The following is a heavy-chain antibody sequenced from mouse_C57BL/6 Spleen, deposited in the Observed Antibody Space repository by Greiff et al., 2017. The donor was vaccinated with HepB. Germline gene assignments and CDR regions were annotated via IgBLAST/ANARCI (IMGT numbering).Heavy chain of an antibody. J-gene: IGHJ4*01. CDR3: AREEFITTVVASYYYAMDY. D-gene: IGHD1-1*01. V-gene: IGHV1-82*01. Sequence: QVQLKQSGPELVKPGASVKISCKASGYAFSSSWMNWVKQRPGKGLEWIGRIYPGDGDTNYNGKFKGKATLTADKSSSTAYMQLSSLTSEDSAVYFCAREEFITTVVASYYYAMDYWGQGTSVTVSS. CDR1: GYAFSSSW. CDR2: IYPGDGDT.